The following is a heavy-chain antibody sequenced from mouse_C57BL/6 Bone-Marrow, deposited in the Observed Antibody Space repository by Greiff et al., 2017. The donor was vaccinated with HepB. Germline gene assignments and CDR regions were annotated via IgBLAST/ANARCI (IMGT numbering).Heavy chain of an antibody. CDR3: TTGDYGSSYDYAMDY. Sequence: VQLKQSGAELVRPGASVKLSCTASGFNIKDDYMHWVKQRPEQGLEWIGWIDPENGDTEYASKFQGKATITADTSSNTAYLQLSSLTAEDTAVYYCTTGDYGSSYDYAMDYWGQGTSVTVCS. V-gene: IGHV14-4*01. CDR1: GFNIKDDY. D-gene: IGHD1-1*01. CDR2: IDPENGDT. J-gene: IGHJ4*01.